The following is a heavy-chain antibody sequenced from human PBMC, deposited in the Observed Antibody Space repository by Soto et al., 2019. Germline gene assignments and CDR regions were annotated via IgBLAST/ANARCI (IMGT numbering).Heavy chain of an antibody. CDR1: GFTFSSYG. J-gene: IGHJ5*02. CDR3: AREEIEYYYGSSGYYNWFDP. CDR2: IWYDGSNK. D-gene: IGHD3-22*01. V-gene: IGHV3-33*01. Sequence: PGWSLRLSCAASGFTFSSYGLHWVRQAPGKGLEWVAVIWYDGSNKYYADSVKGRFTISRDNFKNTLYLQMNSLRAEDTAVYYCAREEIEYYYGSSGYYNWFDP.